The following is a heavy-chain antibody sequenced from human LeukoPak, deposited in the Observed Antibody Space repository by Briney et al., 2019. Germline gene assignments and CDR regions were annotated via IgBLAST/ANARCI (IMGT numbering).Heavy chain of an antibody. Sequence: SETLSLTCTVSGGSMSSYYWSWVRQPPGKGLEWIAYIYSSGSTNCNPSLKSRATISVDTSKNQFSLKLTSVTAADTAVYYCARDRRWEALHGFDIWGQGTMVTVSS. D-gene: IGHD1-26*01. CDR3: ARDRRWEALHGFDI. J-gene: IGHJ3*02. CDR2: IYSSGST. CDR1: GGSMSSYY. V-gene: IGHV4-59*01.